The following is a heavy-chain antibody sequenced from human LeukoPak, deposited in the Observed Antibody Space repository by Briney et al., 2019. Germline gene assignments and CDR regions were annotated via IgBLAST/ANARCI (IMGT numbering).Heavy chain of an antibody. V-gene: IGHV3-21*01. CDR3: ARSRITMVRGVIMARGSDAFDI. CDR2: ISSSSSYI. Sequence: GGSLRLSCAASGFTFSSYSMNWVRQAPGKGLEWVSSISSSSSYIYYADSVKGRFTISRDNAKNSLYLQMNSLRAEDTAVYYCARSRITMVRGVIMARGSDAFDIWGQGTMVTVSS. CDR1: GFTFSSYS. D-gene: IGHD3-10*01. J-gene: IGHJ3*02.